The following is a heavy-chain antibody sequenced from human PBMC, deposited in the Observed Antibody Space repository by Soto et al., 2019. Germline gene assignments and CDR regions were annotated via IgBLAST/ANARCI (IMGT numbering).Heavy chain of an antibody. Sequence: EVQLVQSGAEVKKPGESLKISCKGSGYSFTSYWIGWVRQMPGKGLEWMGIIYPGDSDTRYSPSFQGQVTISADKSISTAXLQWSSLKASDTAMYYCXTXXNLELAAAGWRLGAXXIWGQGTXVTVSS. J-gene: IGHJ3*02. V-gene: IGHV5-51*01. CDR2: IYPGDSDT. D-gene: IGHD6-13*01. CDR3: XTXXNLELAAAGWRLGAXXI. CDR1: GYSFTSYW.